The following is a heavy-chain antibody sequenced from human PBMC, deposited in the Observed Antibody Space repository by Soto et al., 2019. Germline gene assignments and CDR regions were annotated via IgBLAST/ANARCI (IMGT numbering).Heavy chain of an antibody. CDR1: GGSISSYY. D-gene: IGHD2-15*01. CDR2: IYYSGST. J-gene: IGHJ4*02. V-gene: IGHV4-59*12. Sequence: SETLSLTCTVSGGSISSYYWSWIRQPPGKGLEWIGYIYYSGSTNYNPSLKSRVTISVDTSKNQFSLKLSSVTAADTAVYYCARETKKNCSGGSYHVGSDYWGQGTLVTVSS. CDR3: ARETKKNCSGGSYHVGSDY.